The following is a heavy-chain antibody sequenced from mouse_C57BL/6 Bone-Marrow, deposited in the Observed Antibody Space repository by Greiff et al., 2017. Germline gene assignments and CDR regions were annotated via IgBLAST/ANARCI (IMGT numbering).Heavy chain of an antibody. CDR3: ASPHYYGSSSYAMDY. CDR2: IWSGGST. J-gene: IGHJ4*01. D-gene: IGHD1-1*01. Sequence: VMLVESGPGLVQPSQSLSITCTVSGFSLTSYGVHWVRQSPGKGLEWLGVIWSGGSTDFNAAFISRLSISKDNSKSQVFFKMNSLQAADTAIYYCASPHYYGSSSYAMDYWGQGTSVTVSS. V-gene: IGHV2-2*01. CDR1: GFSLTSYG.